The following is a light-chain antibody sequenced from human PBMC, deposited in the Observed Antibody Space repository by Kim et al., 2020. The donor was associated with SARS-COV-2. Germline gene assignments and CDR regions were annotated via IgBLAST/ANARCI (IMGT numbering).Light chain of an antibody. CDR3: NSRDSSGNHVV. J-gene: IGLJ2*01. CDR2: GKN. Sequence: ALGQSVRITCPGDSLRSYYASWYQQKPGQAPVLVIYGKNNRPSGIPDRFSGSSSGNTASLTSTGAQAEDEADYYCNSRDSSGNHVVFGGGTQLTVL. V-gene: IGLV3-19*01. CDR1: SLRSYY.